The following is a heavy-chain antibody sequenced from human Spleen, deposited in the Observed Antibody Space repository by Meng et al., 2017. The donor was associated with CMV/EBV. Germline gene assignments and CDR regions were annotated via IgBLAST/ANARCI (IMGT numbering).Heavy chain of an antibody. CDR3: ATEREARGANDY. CDR1: GFTLRNYA. CDR2: ISSDGNNK. J-gene: IGHJ4*02. Sequence: CAAPGFTLRNYAMHWVRQAPGKGPEWVAVISSDGNNKYYEDSVKGRFTLSRDNSKNTLYLQMNSLRAEDTAVHYCATEREARGANDYWGQGTLVTVSS. D-gene: IGHD3-10*01. V-gene: IGHV3-30*04.